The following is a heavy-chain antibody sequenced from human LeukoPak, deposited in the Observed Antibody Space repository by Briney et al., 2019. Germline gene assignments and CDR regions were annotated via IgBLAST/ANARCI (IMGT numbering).Heavy chain of an antibody. CDR2: IKQDGSEK. CDR3: AKAELGVDTFFDY. Sequence: GGSLRLSCAASGFTFRSYWMSWVRQAPGKGLEWVANIKQDGSEKYYVDSVKGRFTITRDNAKRTLFLQMNSLRAEDTAFYYCAKAELGVDTFFDYWGQGTLVTVSS. CDR1: GFTFRSYW. D-gene: IGHD3-3*01. V-gene: IGHV3-7*03. J-gene: IGHJ4*02.